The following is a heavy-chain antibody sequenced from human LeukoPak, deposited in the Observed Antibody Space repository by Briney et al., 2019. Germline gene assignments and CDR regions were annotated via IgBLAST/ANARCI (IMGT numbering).Heavy chain of an antibody. V-gene: IGHV1-18*01. CDR2: ISAYNGNT. D-gene: IGHD4-17*01. J-gene: IGHJ5*02. Sequence: ASVKVSCKASVYTFTSYGISWVRQAHGQGLEWIGWISAYNGNTNYAQKLQGRVTMTTDTSTSTAYMELRSLRSDDTAVYYCARVPHDYGDYRSWFDPWGQGTLVTVSS. CDR1: VYTFTSYG. CDR3: ARVPHDYGDYRSWFDP.